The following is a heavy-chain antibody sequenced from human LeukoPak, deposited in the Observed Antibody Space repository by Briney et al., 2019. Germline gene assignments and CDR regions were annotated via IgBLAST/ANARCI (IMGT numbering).Heavy chain of an antibody. V-gene: IGHV3-30-3*01. CDR2: ISYDGSNK. CDR3: AKEGGSGSYEDHYYYYYGMDV. D-gene: IGHD3-10*01. CDR1: GFTFSRYA. J-gene: IGHJ6*02. Sequence: PGGSLRLSCAASGFTFSRYAVHWVRQAPGKGLEWVAVISYDGSNKYYADFVKGRFTISRDNSKNTLYLQMNSLRAEDTAVYYCAKEGGSGSYEDHYYYYYGMDVWGQGTTVTVSS.